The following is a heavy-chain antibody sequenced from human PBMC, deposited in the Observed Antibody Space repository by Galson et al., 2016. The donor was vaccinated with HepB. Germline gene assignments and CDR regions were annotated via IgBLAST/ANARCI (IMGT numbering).Heavy chain of an antibody. CDR3: ARYLRSHGYYVMDV. CDR1: GFSLSTSGMA. V-gene: IGHV2-70*01. J-gene: IGHJ6*01. Sequence: ALVKPTQTLTMTCTFSGFSLSTSGMAVSWIRQLPGKALEWLAVIDWNGNKFYSPSLTTRLTISKDTTKNQLVLTLTNMDPVDTTTYFCARYLRSHGYYVMDVWGQGTTVTVSS. CDR2: IDWNGNK. D-gene: IGHD4-17*01.